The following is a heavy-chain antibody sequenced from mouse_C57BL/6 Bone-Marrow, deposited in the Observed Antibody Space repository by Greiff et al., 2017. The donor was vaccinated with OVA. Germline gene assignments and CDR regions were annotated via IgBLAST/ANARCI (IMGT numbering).Heavy chain of an antibody. J-gene: IGHJ2*01. V-gene: IGHV1-72*01. D-gene: IGHD1-1*01. CDR1: GYTFTSYW. CDR2: IDPNSGGT. Sequence: QVQLQQSGAELVKPGASVKLSCKASGYTFTSYWMHWVKQRPGRGLKWIGRIDPNSGGTKYNEKFKSKATLTVDKPSSTAYMQLSSLTSEDSAVYYCARRGGIYYGSSYADYFDYWGQGTTLTVSS. CDR3: ARRGGIYYGSSYADYFDY.